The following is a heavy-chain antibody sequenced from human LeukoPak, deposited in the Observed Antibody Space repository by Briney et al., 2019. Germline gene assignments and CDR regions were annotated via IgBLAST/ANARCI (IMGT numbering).Heavy chain of an antibody. CDR1: RYTFTGYY. CDR2: INPNSGGT. Sequence: ASVKVSCKASRYTFTGYYVDWVRQARGQGLEWMGWINPNSGGTNYAQKFQGRVTMTRDTSISTAYMELSRLRSDDTAVYYCARDWSGYSRYERYNWFDPWGQGTQVTVSS. V-gene: IGHV1-2*02. J-gene: IGHJ5*02. CDR3: ARDWSGYSRYERYNWFDP. D-gene: IGHD5-12*01.